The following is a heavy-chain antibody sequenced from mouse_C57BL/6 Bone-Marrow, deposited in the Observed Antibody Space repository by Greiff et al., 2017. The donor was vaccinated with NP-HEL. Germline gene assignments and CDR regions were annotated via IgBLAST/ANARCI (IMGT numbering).Heavy chain of an antibody. CDR3: TEHGNYVN. J-gene: IGHJ2*01. V-gene: IGHV6-3*01. Sequence: EVKVEESGGGLVQPGGSMKLSCVASGFTFSNYWMNWVRQSPEKGLEWVAQIRLKSDNFATHYAESVKGRFTISRDDSKSSVYLQMNNLRAEDTGIYYCTEHGNYVNWGQGTTLTVSS. D-gene: IGHD2-1*01. CDR2: IRLKSDNFAT. CDR1: GFTFSNYW.